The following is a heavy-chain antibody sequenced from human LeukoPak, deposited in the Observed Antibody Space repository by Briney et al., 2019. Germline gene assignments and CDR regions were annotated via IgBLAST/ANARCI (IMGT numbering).Heavy chain of an antibody. CDR3: AGPQWDDSSGYYSYYFDY. CDR2: IYPGDSDT. J-gene: IGHJ4*02. V-gene: IGHV5-51*01. CDR1: GYSFTSYW. D-gene: IGHD3-22*01. Sequence: GESLKISCKGSGYSFTSYWIGWVRQMPGKGLEWMGIIYPGDSDTRYSPSFQGQVTISADKSISAAYLQWSSLKASDTAMYYCAGPQWDDSSGYYSYYFDYWGQGTLVTVSS.